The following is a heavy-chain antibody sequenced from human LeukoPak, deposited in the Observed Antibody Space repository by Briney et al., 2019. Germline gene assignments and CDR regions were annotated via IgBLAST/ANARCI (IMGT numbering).Heavy chain of an antibody. D-gene: IGHD3-10*01. CDR1: GGSFSGYY. Sequence: PSETLSLTCAVYGGSFSGYYWSWIRQPPGKGLEWIGEINHSGSTNYNPSLKSRVTISVDTSKNQFSLKLSSVTAADTAVYYCARNMVRGVPLDYWGQGTLVTVSS. J-gene: IGHJ4*02. CDR2: INHSGST. CDR3: ARNMVRGVPLDY. V-gene: IGHV4-34*01.